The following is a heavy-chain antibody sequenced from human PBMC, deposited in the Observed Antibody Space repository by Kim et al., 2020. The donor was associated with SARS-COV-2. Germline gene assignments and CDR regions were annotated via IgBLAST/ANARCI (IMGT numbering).Heavy chain of an antibody. Sequence: SVKVSCKTSGGTFSAYVISWVRQAPGQGLEWMGGIITMFGTTSYAQNFQGRVTISADESTSTVYMELSSLRSEDTAVYYCASALRDSFYDYGMDVWGQGTTVTVSS. J-gene: IGHJ6*02. CDR2: IITMFGTT. V-gene: IGHV1-69*13. CDR1: GGTFSAYV. CDR3: ASALRDSFYDYGMDV.